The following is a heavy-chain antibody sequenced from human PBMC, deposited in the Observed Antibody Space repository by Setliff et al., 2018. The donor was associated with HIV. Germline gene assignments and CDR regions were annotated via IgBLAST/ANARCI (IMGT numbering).Heavy chain of an antibody. Sequence: SSETLSLTCTVSGGSIMGYCWNWIRQSPGGGLEWIGFIFSSGSTKYNPSLQSRVTMSIDTSKNQFSLRLTSVTAADTAVDYCARRIDDSGRFPDKNWFDTWGQGSLVTVSS. CDR2: IFSSGST. D-gene: IGHD3-10*01. CDR1: GGSIMGYC. J-gene: IGHJ5*02. CDR3: ARRIDDSGRFPDKNWFDT. V-gene: IGHV4-4*09.